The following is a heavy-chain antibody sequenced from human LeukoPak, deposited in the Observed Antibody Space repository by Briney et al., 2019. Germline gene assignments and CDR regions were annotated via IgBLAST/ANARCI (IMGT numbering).Heavy chain of an antibody. V-gene: IGHV4-59*11. CDR2: IYYSGST. CDR3: ARGVGVTAVYYFDY. D-gene: IGHD2-21*02. J-gene: IGHJ4*02. Sequence: SETLSLTCTVFGGSISSHYWSWIRQPPGKGLEWIGNIYYSGSTNYNPSLKSRVTISVDTSKNQFSLKLSSVTAADTAVYFCARGVGVTAVYYFDYWGQGTLVTVSS. CDR1: GGSISSHY.